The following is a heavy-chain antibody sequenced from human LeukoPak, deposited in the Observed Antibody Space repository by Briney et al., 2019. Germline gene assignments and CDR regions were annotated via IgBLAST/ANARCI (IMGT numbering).Heavy chain of an antibody. D-gene: IGHD3-22*01. CDR1: GGSISSSSYY. CDR2: IYYSGST. J-gene: IGHJ4*02. V-gene: IGHV4-39*01. Sequence: PSETLSLTCTVSGGSISSSSYYWGWIRQPPGKGLEWIGSIYYSGSTYYNPSLKSRVTISVDTSKNQFSLKLSSVTAADTAVYYCARLISGYYPDHWGQGTLVTVSS. CDR3: ARLISGYYPDH.